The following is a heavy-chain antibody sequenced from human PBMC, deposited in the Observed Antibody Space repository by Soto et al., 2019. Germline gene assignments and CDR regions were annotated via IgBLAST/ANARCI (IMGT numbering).Heavy chain of an antibody. CDR2: ISSSSSYI. V-gene: IGHV3-21*01. CDR1: GFTFSSYS. D-gene: IGHD2-15*01. Sequence: EVQLVESGGGLVKPGGSLRLSCAASGFTFSSYSMNWVRQAPGKGLEWVSSISSSSSYIYYADSVKGRFTISRDNAKNSLYLQMNSLRAEDTAVYYCVRDAGYCSGGSCLNWFDPWGQGTLVTVSS. CDR3: VRDAGYCSGGSCLNWFDP. J-gene: IGHJ5*02.